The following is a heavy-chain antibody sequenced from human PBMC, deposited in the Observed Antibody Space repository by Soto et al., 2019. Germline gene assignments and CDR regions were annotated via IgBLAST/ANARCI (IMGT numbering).Heavy chain of an antibody. D-gene: IGHD3-3*01. Sequence: GGSLRLSCAASGFTFSSYWMHWVRQAPGKGLVWVSRINSDGSSTSYADSVKGRFTISRDNAKNTLYLQMNSLRAEDTAVYYCARDRRTLWSGYYFWFDPWGEGTLVPVSP. J-gene: IGHJ5*02. V-gene: IGHV3-74*01. CDR3: ARDRRTLWSGYYFWFDP. CDR2: INSDGSST. CDR1: GFTFSSYW.